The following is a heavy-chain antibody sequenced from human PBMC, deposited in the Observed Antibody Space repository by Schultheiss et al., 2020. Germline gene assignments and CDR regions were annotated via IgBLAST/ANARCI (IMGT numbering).Heavy chain of an antibody. J-gene: IGHJ4*02. CDR1: GYTFTSYA. Sequence: ASVKVSCKASGYTFTSYAMHWVRQAPGQRLEWMGWINAGNGNTKYSQKFQGRVTITRDTSASTAYMELSSLRSEDTAVYYCARAGAVGATDCGGLCFDYWGQGTLVTVSS. CDR3: ARAGAVGATDCGGLCFDY. V-gene: IGHV1-3*01. D-gene: IGHD1-26*01. CDR2: INAGNGNT.